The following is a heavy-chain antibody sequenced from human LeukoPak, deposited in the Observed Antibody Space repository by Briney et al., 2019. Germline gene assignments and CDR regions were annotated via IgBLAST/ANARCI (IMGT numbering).Heavy chain of an antibody. J-gene: IGHJ4*02. Sequence: GGSLRLSCAASGFTFSSYGMSWVRQAPGKGLEWVSAISGSGGSTYYADSVKGRFTISRDNSKNTLYLQMNSLRAEDTAVYYCAKGDQLVLGATDYWGQGTLVTVSS. CDR1: GFTFSSYG. V-gene: IGHV3-23*01. D-gene: IGHD6-6*01. CDR2: ISGSGGST. CDR3: AKGDQLVLGATDY.